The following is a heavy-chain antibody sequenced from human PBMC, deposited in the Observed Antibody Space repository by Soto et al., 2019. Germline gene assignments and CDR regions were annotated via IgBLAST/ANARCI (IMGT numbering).Heavy chain of an antibody. Sequence: GGSLRLSCAASGFTFSSYAMSWVRQAPGKGLEWVSAISGSGGSTYYADSVKGRFTISRDNSKNTLYLQMNSLRAEDTAVYYCAKDLWLERRRGDEYCGQGTLVTVSS. CDR2: ISGSGGST. D-gene: IGHD1-1*01. CDR3: AKDLWLERRRGDEY. V-gene: IGHV3-23*01. J-gene: IGHJ4*02. CDR1: GFTFSSYA.